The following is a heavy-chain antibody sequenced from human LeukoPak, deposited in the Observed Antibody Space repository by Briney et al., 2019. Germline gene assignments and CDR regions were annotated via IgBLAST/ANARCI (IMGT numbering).Heavy chain of an antibody. CDR2: INHRGNT. V-gene: IGHV4-34*01. CDR1: GGSFSGYY. D-gene: IGHD3-16*02. J-gene: IGHJ5*01. CDR3: ARGKDDGVWGSYRFEPSWFDS. Sequence: SETLSLTCAVYGGSFSGYYWTWIRQPPGKGLEWIGEINHRGNTNYNPSLKSRVTISVDTSKNQFSLNLRSVTAADTAVYYCARGKDDGVWGSYRFEPSWFDSWGQGTLVAVSS.